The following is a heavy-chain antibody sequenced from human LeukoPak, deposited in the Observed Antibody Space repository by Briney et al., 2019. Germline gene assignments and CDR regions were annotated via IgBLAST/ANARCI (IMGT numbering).Heavy chain of an antibody. V-gene: IGHV4-34*01. CDR1: GGSFSGYY. J-gene: IGHJ5*02. CDR3: ARGNYDFWRWFDP. CDR2: INHSGST. Sequence: PSETLSLTCAVYGGSFSGYYWSWIRQPPGKGLEWIGEINHSGSTNYNPSLKSRVTISVDTSKNQFSLKLSSVTAADTAVYYCARGNYDFWRWFDPWGQGTLVTVSS. D-gene: IGHD3-3*01.